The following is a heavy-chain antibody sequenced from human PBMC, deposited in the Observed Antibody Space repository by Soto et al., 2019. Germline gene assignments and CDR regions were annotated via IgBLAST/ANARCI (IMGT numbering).Heavy chain of an antibody. D-gene: IGHD6-13*01. CDR1: GFTCSNAW. J-gene: IGHJ4*02. CDR3: AYSSTPFDY. V-gene: IGHV3-23*01. Sequence: PGGSLRLSCAASGFTCSNAWMTWVRQAPGKGLEWVSAISASGGSTYYADSVKGRFTISRDNSKNTLYLQMNSLRAEDTAVYYCAYSSTPFDYWGQGTLVTVSS. CDR2: ISASGGST.